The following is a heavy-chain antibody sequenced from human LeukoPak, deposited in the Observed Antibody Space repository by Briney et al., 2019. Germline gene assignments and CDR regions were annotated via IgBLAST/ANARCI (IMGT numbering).Heavy chain of an antibody. Sequence: GGSLRLSCAASGFTSSSYGMHWVRQAPGKGLEWVAFIRYDGSNKYYADSVKGRFTISRDNSKNTLYLQMNSLRAEDTAVYYCARVTTVNAFDYWGQGTLVTVSS. D-gene: IGHD4-11*01. CDR3: ARVTTVNAFDY. CDR2: IRYDGSNK. J-gene: IGHJ4*02. CDR1: GFTSSSYG. V-gene: IGHV3-30*02.